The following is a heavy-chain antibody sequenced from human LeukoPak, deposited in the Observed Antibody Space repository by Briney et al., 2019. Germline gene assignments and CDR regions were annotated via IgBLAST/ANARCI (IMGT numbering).Heavy chain of an antibody. Sequence: PSETLSLTCTVSGGSISSYYWSWIRQPPGKGLEWIGYIYYSGSTNYNPSLKSRVTISVDTSKNQFSLKLSSVTVADTAVYYCASPSEDSSGWESFDYWGQGTLVTVSS. V-gene: IGHV4-59*01. CDR2: IYYSGST. CDR1: GGSISSYY. CDR3: ASPSEDSSGWESFDY. D-gene: IGHD6-19*01. J-gene: IGHJ4*02.